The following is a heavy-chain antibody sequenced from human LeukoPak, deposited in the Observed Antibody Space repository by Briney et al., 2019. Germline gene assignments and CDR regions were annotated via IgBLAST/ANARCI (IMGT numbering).Heavy chain of an antibody. CDR1: GFIFNTHI. CDR3: ARGGVGSGAYLDY. D-gene: IGHD3-10*01. J-gene: IGHJ4*02. V-gene: IGHV3-30*04. CDR2: LSSNGGNE. Sequence: GGSLRLSCAASGFIFNTHIMHWVRQAPGKGLEWVAVLSSNGGNEDYADSVKGRSTISRDNAKDSLYLQLNSLRAEDTAVFYCARGGVGSGAYLDYWGQGTLVTVSS.